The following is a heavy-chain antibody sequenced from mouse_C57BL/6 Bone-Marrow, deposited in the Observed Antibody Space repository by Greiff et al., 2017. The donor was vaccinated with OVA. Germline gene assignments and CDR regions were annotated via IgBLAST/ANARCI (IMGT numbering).Heavy chain of an antibody. Sequence: QVQLQQPGAELVKPGASVKMSCKASGYTFTSYWITWVKQRPGQGLEWIGDIYPGSGSTNYTEQFTSTATLTVDTSSSTAYMQLSSLTSGNSTVYYCARRYYGSSGWYIDVWGTGTTVTVSA. J-gene: IGHJ1*03. V-gene: IGHV1-55*01. CDR1: GYTFTSYW. CDR2: IYPGSGST. CDR3: ARRYYGSSGWYIDV. D-gene: IGHD1-1*01.